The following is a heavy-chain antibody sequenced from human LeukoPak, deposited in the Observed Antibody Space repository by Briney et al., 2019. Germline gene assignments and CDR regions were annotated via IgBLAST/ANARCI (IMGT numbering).Heavy chain of an antibody. J-gene: IGHJ4*02. D-gene: IGHD3-3*01. Sequence: GGSLRLSCTASGFTFRAYTMNWVRQAPGTGLEWVSSINGGSIYIYYADSLKGRFTIPRDNAKNSLYLQMNSLRAEDTAVYYCTRGGRFLDFWGQGTLVTVSS. CDR1: GFTFRAYT. CDR2: INGGSIYI. CDR3: TRGGRFLDF. V-gene: IGHV3-21*01.